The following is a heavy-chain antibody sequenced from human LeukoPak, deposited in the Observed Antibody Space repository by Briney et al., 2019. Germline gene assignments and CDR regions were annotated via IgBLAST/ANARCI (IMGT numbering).Heavy chain of an antibody. J-gene: IGHJ4*02. CDR3: ARGARAGYNFEHFDN. V-gene: IGHV4-59*08. D-gene: IGHD5-24*01. CDR2: IYNSGST. Sequence: PSETLSLTCTVSGGSISSYYWSWIRQPPGKGLEGIGYIYNSGSTKYNPSLKSRVTISVDTSKNQISLKLSSVTAADTAVYYCARGARAGYNFEHFDNWGQGTLVTVSS. CDR1: GGSISSYY.